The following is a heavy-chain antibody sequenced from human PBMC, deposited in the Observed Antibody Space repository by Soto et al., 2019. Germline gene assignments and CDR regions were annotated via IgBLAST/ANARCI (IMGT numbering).Heavy chain of an antibody. CDR1: GYTFTNYG. D-gene: IGHD3-10*01. J-gene: IGHJ5*02. CDR2: INVYNGNT. Sequence: ASVKVSCKXSGYTFTNYGLSWVRQAPGQGLEWMGWINVYNGNTKYAQKVQGRVTMTTDTSTSTAYMELRSLRSDDTAVYYCARGVGSGSYYNQYNWFDPWGQGTLVTVSS. V-gene: IGHV1-18*01. CDR3: ARGVGSGSYYNQYNWFDP.